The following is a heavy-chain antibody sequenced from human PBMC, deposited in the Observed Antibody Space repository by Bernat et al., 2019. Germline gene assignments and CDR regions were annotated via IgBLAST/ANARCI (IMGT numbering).Heavy chain of an antibody. J-gene: IGHJ6*02. CDR3: ARGKYYGSGSYYSYYYYGMDV. D-gene: IGHD3-10*01. V-gene: IGHV4-59*01. CDR1: GGSISSYY. CDR2: IYYSGST. Sequence: QVQLQESGPGLVKPSETLSLTCTVSGGSISSYYWSWIRQPPGKGLEWIGYIYYSGSTNYNPSLKSRVTISVDTSKNQFSLKLSSVTAADTAVYYCARGKYYGSGSYYSYYYYGMDVWGQGTTVTVSS.